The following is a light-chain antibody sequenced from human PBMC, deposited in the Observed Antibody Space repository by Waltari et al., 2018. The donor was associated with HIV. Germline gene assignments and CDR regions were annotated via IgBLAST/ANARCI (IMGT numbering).Light chain of an antibody. J-gene: IGLJ3*02. CDR1: SSNIGNNH. Sequence: QSVLTQPPSVSAAPGQKVTISCPGSSSNIGNNHVSWYQQLPGTAPKLLIYDDNKRPSGSPDRCSASKSDTAATRGITGLRTGDEAEYYCGTWDSSLSAGVCGGGTKLTVL. V-gene: IGLV1-51*01. CDR3: GTWDSSLSAGV. CDR2: DDN.